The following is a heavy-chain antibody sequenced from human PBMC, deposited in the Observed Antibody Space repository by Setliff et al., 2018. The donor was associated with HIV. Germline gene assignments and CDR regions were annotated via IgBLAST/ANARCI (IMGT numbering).Heavy chain of an antibody. CDR3: ARGYLISGTQKSYYMDV. J-gene: IGHJ6*03. Sequence: GASVKVSCKASGYTFTSYDINWVRQATGQGLEWMGWMNPNTGNTGYAQKFRGRVSITRSTSINTAYMELSTLRSEDTAVYYCARGYLISGTQKSYYMDVWGKGTTVTVSS. CDR2: MNPNTGNT. D-gene: IGHD1-26*01. CDR1: GYTFTSYD. V-gene: IGHV1-8*03.